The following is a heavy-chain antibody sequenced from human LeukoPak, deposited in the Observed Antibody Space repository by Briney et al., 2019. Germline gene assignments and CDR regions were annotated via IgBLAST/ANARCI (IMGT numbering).Heavy chain of an antibody. J-gene: IGHJ4*02. V-gene: IGHV3-30*04. CDR2: ISYDGSNK. CDR1: GFTFSSYA. CDR3: ARGRTFGGVIVW. D-gene: IGHD3-16*02. Sequence: PGRSLRLSCAASGFTFSSYAMHWVRQAPGKGLEWVAVISYDGSNKYYADSVKGRFTISRDNSKNTLYLQMNSLRAEDTAVYYCARGRTFGGVIVWWGQGTLVTVSS.